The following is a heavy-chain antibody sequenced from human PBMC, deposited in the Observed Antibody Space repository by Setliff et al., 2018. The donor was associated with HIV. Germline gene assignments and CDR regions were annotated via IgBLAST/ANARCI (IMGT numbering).Heavy chain of an antibody. D-gene: IGHD4-17*01. CDR2: ISYDGINK. V-gene: IGHV3-30-3*02. Sequence: GGSLRLSCAASGFTFSSYAMHWVRQAPGKGLEWVAVISYDGINKYYADSVKGRFTISRDNTKNSLYLQMSSLRVEDTAVYYCAKGRLRENHDWGQGTLVTVSS. CDR1: GFTFSSYA. J-gene: IGHJ4*02. CDR3: AKGRLRENHD.